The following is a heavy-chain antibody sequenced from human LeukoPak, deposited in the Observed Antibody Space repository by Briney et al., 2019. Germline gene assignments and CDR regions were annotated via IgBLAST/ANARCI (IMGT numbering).Heavy chain of an antibody. D-gene: IGHD6-19*01. CDR3: ARHFPGVAVAGYYFDY. CDR1: GGSISSSSYY. J-gene: IGHJ4*02. Sequence: SETLSLTCTFSGGSISSSSYYWRWMRQPPCNRREWVGSIYYSGSTYYTPSLKGRVTIYVDKSKNQFSLKLSSVTAADTAVYYCARHFPGVAVAGYYFDYWGQGTLVTVSS. CDR2: IYYSGST. V-gene: IGHV4-39*01.